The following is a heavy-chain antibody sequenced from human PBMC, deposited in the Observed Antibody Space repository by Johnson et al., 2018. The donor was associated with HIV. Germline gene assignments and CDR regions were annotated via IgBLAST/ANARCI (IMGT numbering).Heavy chain of an antibody. Sequence: QVQLVESGGGVVQPGGSLRLSCAASGFTFSSYGMHWVRQAPGKGLEWVSAIYSGGSTYYADSVKGRFTISRDNSKNTPYLQMNSLSAADAAVYYCASQRLSSSWYDDAFDIWGQGTMVTVSS. D-gene: IGHD6-13*01. J-gene: IGHJ3*02. CDR1: GFTFSSYG. CDR3: ASQRLSSSWYDDAFDI. V-gene: IGHV3-NL1*01. CDR2: IYSGGST.